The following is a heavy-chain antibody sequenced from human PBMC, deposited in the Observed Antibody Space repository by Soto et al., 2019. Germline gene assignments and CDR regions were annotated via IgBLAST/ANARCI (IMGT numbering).Heavy chain of an antibody. CDR3: ASTEWELLRDHGDFDY. CDR2: ISDSGDRT. J-gene: IGHJ4*02. CDR1: GFTLSMSA. D-gene: IGHD1-26*01. Sequence: GGSLRLSCASSGFTLSMSAVNWVRQAPGKGLEWVSYISDSGDRTYYADSVKGRFTISRDNSKNTLYLQMNSLRAEDTAVYYCASTEWELLRDHGDFDYWGQGTLVTVSS. V-gene: IGHV3-23*01.